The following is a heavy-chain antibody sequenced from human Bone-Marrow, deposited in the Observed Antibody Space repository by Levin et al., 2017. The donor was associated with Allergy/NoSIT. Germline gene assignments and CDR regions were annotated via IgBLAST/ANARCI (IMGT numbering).Heavy chain of an antibody. J-gene: IGHJ6*02. CDR2: ISYDGSKK. D-gene: IGHD3-16*01. CDR3: ARDFPLWSQKEYYYYGMDV. CDR1: GFTFSSYA. Sequence: GGSLRLSCAASGFTFSSYAMHRVRQAPGKGLEWVAVISYDGSKKYYADSVRGRFTISRDTSKKTLYLQMNSLRPEDTAVYYCARDFPLWSQKEYYYYGMDVWGQGTTVTVSS. V-gene: IGHV3-30-3*01.